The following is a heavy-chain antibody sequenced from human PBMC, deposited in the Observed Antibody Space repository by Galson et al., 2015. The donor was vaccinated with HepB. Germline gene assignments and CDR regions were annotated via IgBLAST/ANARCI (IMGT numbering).Heavy chain of an antibody. J-gene: IGHJ4*02. D-gene: IGHD5-18*01. V-gene: IGHV3-30*18. CDR3: AKSPQSYGYYLDY. Sequence: SLRLSCAASGFIFSSFGMHWVRQAPGKGLEWVPVISYEGSSDFYADSVKGRFTISRDNSKNTLYLRMNDLRPADTAVYYCAKSPQSYGYYLDYWGQGTLVTVSS. CDR2: ISYEGSSD. CDR1: GFIFSSFG.